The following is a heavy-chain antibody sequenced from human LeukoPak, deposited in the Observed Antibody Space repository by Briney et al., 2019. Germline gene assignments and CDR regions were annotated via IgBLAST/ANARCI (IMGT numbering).Heavy chain of an antibody. CDR2: ISWDGGST. CDR3: AKDTIAAAGNNYYYYMDV. CDR1: GFTFDDYA. D-gene: IGHD6-13*01. Sequence: GGSLRLSCAASGFTFDDYAMHWVRQAPGKGLEWVSLISWDGGSTYYADSVKGRFTISRDNSKNSLYLQMNSLRAEGTALYYCAKDTIAAAGNNYYYYMDVWGKGTTVTVSS. J-gene: IGHJ6*03. V-gene: IGHV3-43D*03.